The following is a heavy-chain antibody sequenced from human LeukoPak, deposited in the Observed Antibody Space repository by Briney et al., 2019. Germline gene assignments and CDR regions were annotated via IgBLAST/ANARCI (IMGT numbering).Heavy chain of an antibody. J-gene: IGHJ4*02. CDR3: ARGRYGSGSYYNLYYFDY. Sequence: GASVKVSCKASGYTFSSYYVHWVRQAPGQGLEWMGMIIPSDGFTSYAQKFQGRVTITRNTSISTAYMELSSLRSEDTAVYYCARGRYGSGSYYNLYYFDYWGQGTLVTVSS. CDR2: IIPSDGFT. CDR1: GYTFSSYY. V-gene: IGHV1-46*01. D-gene: IGHD3-10*01.